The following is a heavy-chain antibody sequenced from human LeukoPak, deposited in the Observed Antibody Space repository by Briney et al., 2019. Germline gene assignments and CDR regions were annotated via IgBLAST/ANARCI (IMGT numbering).Heavy chain of an antibody. CDR3: ARAGRYCSSTSCYYAAFDI. Sequence: SETLSLTCTVSGGSISSYYWSWIRQPPGKGLEWIVYIYYSGSTNYNPSLKSRVTISVDTSKNQFSLKLSSVPAADTAVYYCARAGRYCSSTSCYYAAFDIWGQGTMVTVSS. V-gene: IGHV4-59*01. CDR1: GGSISSYY. J-gene: IGHJ3*02. D-gene: IGHD2-2*01. CDR2: IYYSGST.